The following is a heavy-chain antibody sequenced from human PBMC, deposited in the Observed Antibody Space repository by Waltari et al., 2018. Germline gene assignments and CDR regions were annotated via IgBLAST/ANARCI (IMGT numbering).Heavy chain of an antibody. V-gene: IGHV1-69-2*01. D-gene: IGHD6-19*01. Sequence: EVQLVQSGAEVKKPGATVKISCKVSGYTFTDYYMHWVQQAPGKGLEWMGLVDPEDGETIYAEKFQGRVTITADTSTDTAYMELSSLRSEDTAVYYCAATTVAGKGLYYYYYGMDVWGQGTTVTVSS. CDR1: GYTFTDYY. CDR3: AATTVAGKGLYYYYYGMDV. CDR2: VDPEDGET. J-gene: IGHJ6*02.